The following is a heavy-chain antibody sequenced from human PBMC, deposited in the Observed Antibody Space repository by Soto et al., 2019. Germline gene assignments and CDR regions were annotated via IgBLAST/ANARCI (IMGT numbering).Heavy chain of an antibody. CDR2: IYSGGST. V-gene: IGHV3-66*01. J-gene: IGHJ4*02. CDR3: ARDFYGFWSGTLDY. Sequence: EVQLVESGGGLVQPGGSLRLSCTASGFTVSSNYMNWVRQAPGKGLVWVSVIYSGGSTYYADSVKGRFTISRDNSKNTLDLQMNSLRTEDTAVYYCARDFYGFWSGTLDYWGQGTLVTVSS. D-gene: IGHD3-3*01. CDR1: GFTVSSNY.